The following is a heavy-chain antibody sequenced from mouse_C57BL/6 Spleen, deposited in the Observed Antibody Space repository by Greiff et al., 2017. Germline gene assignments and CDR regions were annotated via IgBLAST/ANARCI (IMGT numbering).Heavy chain of an antibody. V-gene: IGHV5-16*01. CDR2: INYDGSST. Sequence: EVKVVESEGGLVQPGSSMKLSCTASGFTFSDYYMAWVRQVPEKGLEWVANINYDGSSTYYLDSLKSRFIISRDNAKNILYLQMSSLKSEDTATYYCARGEVYYDYDGYFDVWGTGTTVTVSS. CDR1: GFTFSDYY. D-gene: IGHD2-4*01. CDR3: ARGEVYYDYDGYFDV. J-gene: IGHJ1*03.